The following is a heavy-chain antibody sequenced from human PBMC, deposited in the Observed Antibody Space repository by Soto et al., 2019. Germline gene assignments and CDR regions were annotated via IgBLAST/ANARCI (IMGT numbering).Heavy chain of an antibody. Sequence: QVHLQESGPGLVKPSETLSLTCTVSGDSISTDYWSWIRQSPGKGLEWIGFIYYGGSTNYNPSLKRRVTISVDTPKNQFSLKLSSVTAADTAVYSCAKNWNWGSLVHWGQGTLVTVSS. CDR2: IYYGGST. CDR3: AKNWNWGSLVH. CDR1: GDSISTDY. J-gene: IGHJ4*02. V-gene: IGHV4-59*08. D-gene: IGHD7-27*01.